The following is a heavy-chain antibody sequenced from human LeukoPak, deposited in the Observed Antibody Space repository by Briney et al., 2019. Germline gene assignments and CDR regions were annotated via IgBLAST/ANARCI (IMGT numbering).Heavy chain of an antibody. CDR1: GYTFTSYA. CDR3: ARDAGITMTRYYYMDV. V-gene: IGHV1-2*02. D-gene: IGHD3-22*01. J-gene: IGHJ6*03. Sequence: GASVKVSCKASGYTFTSYAMNWVRQAPGQGLEWMGWIDPNSGGTNYAQKFQGRVTMTRDTSISTAYMELSRLRSDDTAVYYCARDAGITMTRYYYMDVWGKGTTVTISS. CDR2: IDPNSGGT.